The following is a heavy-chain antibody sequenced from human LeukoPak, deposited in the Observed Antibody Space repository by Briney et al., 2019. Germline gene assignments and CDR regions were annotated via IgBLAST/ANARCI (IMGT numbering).Heavy chain of an antibody. D-gene: IGHD3-22*01. Sequence: GASVKVSCKASGGTFSSYAISWVRQASGQGLEWMGGIIPIFGTANYAQKFQGRVTITTDESTSTAYMELSSLRSEDTAVYYCALSGGYYRPFDYWGQGTLVTVLS. V-gene: IGHV1-69*05. CDR3: ALSGGYYRPFDY. J-gene: IGHJ4*02. CDR1: GGTFSSYA. CDR2: IIPIFGTA.